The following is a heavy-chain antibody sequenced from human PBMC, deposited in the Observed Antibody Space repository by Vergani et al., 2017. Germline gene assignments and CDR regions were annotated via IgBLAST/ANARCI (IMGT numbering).Heavy chain of an antibody. J-gene: IGHJ4*02. CDR2: IWYDGSNK. D-gene: IGHD3-22*01. Sequence: QVQLVESGGGVVQPGRSLRLSCAASGFTFSSYGMHWVRQAPGKGLEWVAVIWYDGSNKYYADSVKGRFTISRDKSKNTLYLQMNSLRAEDTAVYYCARDTAYYDSSGYPTPLFDYWGQGTLVTVSS. CDR3: ARDTAYYDSSGYPTPLFDY. V-gene: IGHV3-33*01. CDR1: GFTFSSYG.